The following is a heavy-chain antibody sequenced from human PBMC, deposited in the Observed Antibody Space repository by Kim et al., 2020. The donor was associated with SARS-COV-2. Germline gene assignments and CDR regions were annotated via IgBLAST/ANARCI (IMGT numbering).Heavy chain of an antibody. Sequence: ASVKVSCKASGYTFTSYGISWVRQAPGQGLEWMGWISAYNGNTNYAQKLQGRVTMTTDTSTSTAYMELRSLRSDDTAVYYCARDRGKMTTVVLATQSPRPFDPWGQGTLVTVSS. V-gene: IGHV1-18*01. J-gene: IGHJ5*02. CDR2: ISAYNGNT. CDR1: GYTFTSYG. CDR3: ARDRGKMTTVVLATQSPRPFDP. D-gene: IGHD4-17*01.